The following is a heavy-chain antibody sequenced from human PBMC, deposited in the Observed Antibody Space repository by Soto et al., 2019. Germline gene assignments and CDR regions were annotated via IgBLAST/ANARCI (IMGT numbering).Heavy chain of an antibody. J-gene: IGHJ6*02. V-gene: IGHV1-69*13. CDR3: AKVRYSSPMGYYYGMDV. Sequence: SVKVSCKASRVAFSKFIVTWVRQAPGLGLEWVGGIIPVFGTANYAQKFQGRVTITADESTSTSYIEVNNLRSEDTAVYYCAKVRYSSPMGYYYGMDVWGQGTTVTVSS. CDR2: IIPVFGTA. CDR1: RVAFSKFI. D-gene: IGHD2-2*01.